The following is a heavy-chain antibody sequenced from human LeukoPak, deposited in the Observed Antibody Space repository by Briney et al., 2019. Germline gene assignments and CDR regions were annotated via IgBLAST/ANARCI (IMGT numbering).Heavy chain of an antibody. CDR2: ISVYNGNT. Sequence: ASVKVSCKASGYIFTSYGISWVRQAPGQGLEWMGWISVYNGNTNYPQRLQGRVTMTTDTSTTTAYMELRSLRSDDTAVYYCARGSGELTIDYWGQGTLVTVSS. CDR1: GYIFTSYG. J-gene: IGHJ4*02. CDR3: ARGSGELTIDY. D-gene: IGHD1-26*01. V-gene: IGHV1-18*01.